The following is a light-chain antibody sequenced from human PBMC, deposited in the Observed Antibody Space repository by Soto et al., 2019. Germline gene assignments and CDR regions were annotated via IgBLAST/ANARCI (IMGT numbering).Light chain of an antibody. CDR2: AAS. CDR3: QKYNSAPAVT. Sequence: DIPMTQSPSSLSASVGDRVTITCRASQGISNYLAWYQQKPGKVPKLLIYAASTLQSGVPSRFSGSGSGTDFTLTISSLQPEDVATYYCQKYNSAPAVTFGGGTKVEIK. CDR1: QGISNY. J-gene: IGKJ4*01. V-gene: IGKV1-27*01.